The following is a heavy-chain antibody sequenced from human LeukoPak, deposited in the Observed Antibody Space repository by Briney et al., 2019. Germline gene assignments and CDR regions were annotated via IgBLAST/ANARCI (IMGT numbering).Heavy chain of an antibody. J-gene: IGHJ5*02. CDR1: GFTFSSYA. V-gene: IGHV3-30-3*01. CDR3: ARGRAAGPIGWFDP. D-gene: IGHD6-13*01. CDR2: ISYDGSNR. Sequence: PGRSLRLSCAASGFTFSSYAMHWVRQAPGKGLEWVAVISYDGSNRYYADSVKGRFTISRDNSKNTLYLQMNSLRAEDTAVYYCARGRAAGPIGWFDPWGQGTLVTVSS.